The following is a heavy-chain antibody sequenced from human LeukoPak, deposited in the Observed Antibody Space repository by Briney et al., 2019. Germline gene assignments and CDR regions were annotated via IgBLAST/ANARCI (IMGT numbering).Heavy chain of an antibody. D-gene: IGHD1-7*01. V-gene: IGHV6-1*01. CDR1: GDSVYSNSVA. CDR3: ARGDNWNYGWFDP. J-gene: IGHJ5*02. Sequence: SQTLSLTCAISGDSVYSNSVAWNWIRQSPSRGLEWLGRTYYKSKWYNNYAVSVKSRITINPDTSKNQFSLQLNSVTPEDTAVYYCARGDNWNYGWFDPWGQGTLVTVSS. CDR2: TYYKSKWYN.